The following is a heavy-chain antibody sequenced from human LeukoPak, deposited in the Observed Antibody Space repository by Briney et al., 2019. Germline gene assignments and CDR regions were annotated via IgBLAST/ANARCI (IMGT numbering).Heavy chain of an antibody. CDR3: ARAFYHGDYIDY. J-gene: IGHJ4*02. CDR1: GFGLGSYN. D-gene: IGHD2/OR15-2a*01. CDR2: ISFNGNDK. V-gene: IGHV3-30*04. Sequence: GGSLRLSCVASGFGLGSYNMYWVRQAPGKGLERVTLISFNGNDKKYADSVKGRFTVSRDNSRNTVFLQMNSLRPEDTAIYYCARAFYHGDYIDYWGQGTLVTVSS.